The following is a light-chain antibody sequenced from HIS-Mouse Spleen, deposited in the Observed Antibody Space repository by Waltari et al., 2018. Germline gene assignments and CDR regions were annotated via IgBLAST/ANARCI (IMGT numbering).Light chain of an antibody. Sequence: SYDLTQPPSVSVSPGQTARIPCTGAPLPKKSAYWYQQKSGQAPVLVIYEDSKRPSGIPERFSGSSSGTMATLTISGAQVEDEADYYCYSTDSSGNHRVFGGGTKLTVL. CDR1: PLPKKS. V-gene: IGLV3-10*01. CDR3: YSTDSSGNHRV. CDR2: EDS. J-gene: IGLJ2*01.